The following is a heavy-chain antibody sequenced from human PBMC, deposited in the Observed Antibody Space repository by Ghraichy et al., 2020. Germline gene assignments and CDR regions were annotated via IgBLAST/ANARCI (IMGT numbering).Heavy chain of an antibody. CDR3: ASDIVVVVAATPNAFDI. Sequence: GGSLRLSCAASGFTFSSYSMNWVRQAPGKGLEWVSSISSSSSYIYYADSVKGRFTISRDNAKNSLYLQMNSLRAEDTAVYYCASDIVVVVAATPNAFDIWGQGTMVTVSS. V-gene: IGHV3-21*01. CDR1: GFTFSSYS. D-gene: IGHD2-15*01. CDR2: ISSSSSYI. J-gene: IGHJ3*02.